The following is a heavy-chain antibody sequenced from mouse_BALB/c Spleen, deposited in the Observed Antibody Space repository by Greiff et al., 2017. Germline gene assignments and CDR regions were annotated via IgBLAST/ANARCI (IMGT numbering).Heavy chain of an antibody. V-gene: IGHV1-4*02. Sequence: VQLQESAAELARPGASVKMSCKASGYTFTSYTMHWVKQRPGQGLEWIGYINPSSGYTEYNQKFKDKTTLTADKSSSTAYMQLSSLTSEDSAVYYCARSHYGFDYWGQGTTLTVSS. J-gene: IGHJ2*01. CDR3: ARSHYGFDY. D-gene: IGHD1-1*02. CDR2: INPSSGYT. CDR1: GYTFTSYT.